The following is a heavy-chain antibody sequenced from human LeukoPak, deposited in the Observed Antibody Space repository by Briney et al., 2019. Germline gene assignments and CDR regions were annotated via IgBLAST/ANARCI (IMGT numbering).Heavy chain of an antibody. CDR3: ARAQTYGDSRLLLDY. J-gene: IGHJ4*02. D-gene: IGHD2-21*02. Sequence: AGGSLRLSCAASRFTFSSYAMLWVRQAPGKGLEWVSGINWNGGSTGYADSVEGRFTISRDNAKNSQYLQMNSLRVEDTALYYCARAQTYGDSRLLLDYWGQGTLVTVSS. CDR2: INWNGGST. V-gene: IGHV3-20*04. CDR1: RFTFSSYA.